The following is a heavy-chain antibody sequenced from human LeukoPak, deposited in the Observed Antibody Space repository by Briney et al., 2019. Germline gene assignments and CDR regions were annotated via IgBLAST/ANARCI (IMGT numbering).Heavy chain of an antibody. Sequence: GGSLRLSCAASGFIFSDYSMSWVRQAPGKGLEWISYISIGRRSILYADSVKGRFTISRDDARNSLYLQMNGLRAEDTAVYFCARLKGRYHDSSGYYPFSPWGQGTLVTVSS. V-gene: IGHV3-48*01. CDR2: ISIGRRSI. CDR1: GFIFSDYS. CDR3: ARLKGRYHDSSGYYPFSP. J-gene: IGHJ5*02. D-gene: IGHD3-22*01.